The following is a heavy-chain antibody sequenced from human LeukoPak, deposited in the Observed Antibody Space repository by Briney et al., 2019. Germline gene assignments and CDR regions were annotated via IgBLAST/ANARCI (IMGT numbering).Heavy chain of an antibody. CDR3: ARVRYNWNDDAFDI. CDR2: IYTSGST. Sequence: SETLSLTCTVSGGSISSYYWSWIRQPPGNGLEWIGRIYTSGSTNYNPSLKSRVTMSVDTSKNQFSLKLSSVTAADTAVYYCARVRYNWNDDAFDIWGQGTMVTVSS. V-gene: IGHV4-4*07. J-gene: IGHJ3*02. D-gene: IGHD1-20*01. CDR1: GGSISSYY.